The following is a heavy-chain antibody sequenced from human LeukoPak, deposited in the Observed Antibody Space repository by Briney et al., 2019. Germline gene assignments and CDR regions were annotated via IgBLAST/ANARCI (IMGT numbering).Heavy chain of an antibody. CDR2: ISSSSSYI. D-gene: IGHD2-21*02. V-gene: IGHV3-21*01. CDR3: ARLHGPDVTLFDN. J-gene: IGHJ4*02. Sequence: GGSLRLSCAASGFSFSSYWMSWVRQAPGKGLEWVSCISSSSSYIYYADSVKGRFTISRDNAKNSLYLQMNSLRAEDTAVYYCARLHGPDVTLFDNWGRGTLVTASS. CDR1: GFSFSSYW.